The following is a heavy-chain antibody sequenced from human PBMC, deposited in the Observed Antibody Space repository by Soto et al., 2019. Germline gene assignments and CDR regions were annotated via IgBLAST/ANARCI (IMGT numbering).Heavy chain of an antibody. CDR3: ARLIDGTIYYDSSGYSGDAFDI. Sequence: QVQLVQSGAEVKKPGASVKVSCKASGYTFTSYDINWVRQATGQGLEWMGWMNPNSGNTGYAQKFQXXXTMTRNTSISXDYQEXXSLRSEDTAVYYCARLIDGTIYYDSSGYSGDAFDIWGQGTMVTVSS. CDR1: GYTFTSYD. D-gene: IGHD3-22*01. V-gene: IGHV1-8*01. CDR2: MNPNSGNT. J-gene: IGHJ3*02.